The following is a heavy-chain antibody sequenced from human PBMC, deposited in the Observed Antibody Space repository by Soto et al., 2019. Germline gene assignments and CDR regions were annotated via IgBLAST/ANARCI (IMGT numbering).Heavy chain of an antibody. D-gene: IGHD1-1*01. CDR3: AGRLTTAASLDY. J-gene: IGHJ4*02. CDR1: GLSVSNNH. Sequence: VQLVESGGGLIQPGGSLRLSCAASGLSVSNNHMTWVRQAPGKGLGWVSLIHGGGSAYYADSVKGRFTISRDNSKNTLYLQMDSLRAEETAIYYCAGRLTTAASLDYWGQGTLVTVSS. CDR2: IHGGGSA. V-gene: IGHV3-53*01.